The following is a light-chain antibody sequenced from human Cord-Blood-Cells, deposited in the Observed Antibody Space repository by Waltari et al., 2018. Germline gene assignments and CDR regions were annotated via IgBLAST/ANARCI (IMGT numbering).Light chain of an antibody. V-gene: IGKV1-39*01. J-gene: IGKJ5*01. Sequence: DIQMTQSPSSLSASVGDRVTITCRASQSISSNLNWYQQKPGKAPKLLIYAASSLQSGVPSRFSGSGSRTDFTLTISSLQPEDFATYYCQQSYSTITFGQGTRLEIK. CDR3: QQSYSTIT. CDR2: AAS. CDR1: QSISSN.